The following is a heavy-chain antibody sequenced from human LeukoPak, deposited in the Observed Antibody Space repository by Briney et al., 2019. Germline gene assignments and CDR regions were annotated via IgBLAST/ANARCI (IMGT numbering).Heavy chain of an antibody. CDR3: ARDHSWRNWFDP. J-gene: IGHJ5*02. CDR2: IPYDGSKK. Sequence: GGSLRLSCAASGFTFSSYAMHWVRQAPGKGLEWVAVIPYDGSKKDYADSVKGRFTISRDNSKNTLYLQMNSLRAEDTAVYYCARDHSWRNWFDPWGQGTQVTVSS. D-gene: IGHD3-3*01. CDR1: GFTFSSYA. V-gene: IGHV3-30*04.